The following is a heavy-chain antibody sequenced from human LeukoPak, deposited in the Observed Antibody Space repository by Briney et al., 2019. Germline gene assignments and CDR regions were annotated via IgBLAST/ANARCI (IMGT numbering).Heavy chain of an antibody. CDR1: GFTFSSYW. V-gene: IGHV3-74*01. CDR2: INSDGSST. J-gene: IGHJ4*02. Sequence: GGSLRHSCAASGFTFSSYWMHWVRQAPGKGLVWVSRINSDGSSTSYADSVKGRFTISRDNAKNTLYLQMNSLRAEDTAVYYCASTVNSGWSFDYWGQGTLVTVSS. CDR3: ASTVNSGWSFDY. D-gene: IGHD6-19*01.